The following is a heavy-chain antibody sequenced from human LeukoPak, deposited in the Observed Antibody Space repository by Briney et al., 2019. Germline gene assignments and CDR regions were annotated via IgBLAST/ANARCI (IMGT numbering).Heavy chain of an antibody. D-gene: IGHD6-19*01. V-gene: IGHV3-20*04. CDR2: INWNGGST. Sequence: GGSLRLSCAASGFTFDDYGMSWVRRAPGKGLEWVSGINWNGGSTGYADSVKGRFTISRDNAKNSLYLQMNSLRAEDTAVYYCARGMSSGSRYGFDPWGQGNLVTVSS. J-gene: IGHJ5*02. CDR1: GFTFDDYG. CDR3: ARGMSSGSRYGFDP.